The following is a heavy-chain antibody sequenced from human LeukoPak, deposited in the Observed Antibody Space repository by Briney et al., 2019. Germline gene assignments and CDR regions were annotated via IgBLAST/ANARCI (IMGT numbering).Heavy chain of an antibody. CDR2: IYSGGST. Sequence: PGGSLRLSCAASGFTVSSNHMSRVRQTAGKGLEWVSVIYSGGSTYYLDSVKGRFTISRDNSKNTLYLQMNSLRAEDTAVYYCAISGSDYYGMDVWGQGTTVTVSS. CDR1: GFTVSSNH. CDR3: AISGSDYYGMDV. D-gene: IGHD5-12*01. V-gene: IGHV3-53*01. J-gene: IGHJ6*02.